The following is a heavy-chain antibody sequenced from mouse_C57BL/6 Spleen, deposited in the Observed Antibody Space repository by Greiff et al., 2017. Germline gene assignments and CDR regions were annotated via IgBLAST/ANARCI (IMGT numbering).Heavy chain of an antibody. J-gene: IGHJ2*01. CDR2: INYDGSST. Sequence: EVMLVESEGGLVQPGSSMKLSCTASGFTFSDYYMAWVRQVPEKGLEWVANINYDGSSTYYLDSLKSRFIISRDNAKNILYLQMSSLKSEDTATYYCARACSRNYFDYWGQGTTLTVSS. CDR3: ARACSRNYFDY. CDR1: GFTFSDYY. D-gene: IGHD1-1*01. V-gene: IGHV5-16*01.